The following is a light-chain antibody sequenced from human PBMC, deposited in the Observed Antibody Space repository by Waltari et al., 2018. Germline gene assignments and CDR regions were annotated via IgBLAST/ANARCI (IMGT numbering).Light chain of an antibody. CDR2: GAS. CDR3: QQHGNSPSPT. J-gene: IGKJ4*01. Sequence: EIVLTQSPGTLSLSPGERATLSCRASQSVSSNSLAWYQQKYGQAPRLLIYGASSRATGIPGRFSGSGSGIDFTLTISRLEPEDFAVYYCQQHGNSPSPTFGGGTKVEIK. V-gene: IGKV3-20*01. CDR1: QSVSSNS.